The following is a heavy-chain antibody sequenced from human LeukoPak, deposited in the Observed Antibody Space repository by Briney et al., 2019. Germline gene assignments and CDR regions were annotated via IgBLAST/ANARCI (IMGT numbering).Heavy chain of an antibody. CDR1: GYMFNAYG. V-gene: IGHV1-18*04. D-gene: IGHD2-15*01. CDR3: AREVILNAAYCSDCNSGQFFGH. J-gene: IGHJ4*02. Sequence: ASVKVSCKASGYMFNAYGISWVRQAPGQGLEWMGWISSYNGNTNCPQKFQGRVTVTTDTSTTTAYMELTSLTSDDTAMYYCAREVILNAAYCSDCNSGQFFGHWGQGTLVTVSS. CDR2: ISSYNGNT.